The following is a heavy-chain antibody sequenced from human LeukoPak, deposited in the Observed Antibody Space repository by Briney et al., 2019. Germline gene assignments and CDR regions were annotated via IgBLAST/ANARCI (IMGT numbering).Heavy chain of an antibody. D-gene: IGHD1-1*01. Sequence: PGRSLRLSCAAPGFTFSSYAMSWVRQAPGKGLEWVSTISGRGDSTYYADSVKGRFTIYRDNSKSTLYLQMNSLRPEDTAVYYCAKGGSNNWSFDNWGQGTLVTVSS. CDR2: ISGRGDST. V-gene: IGHV3-23*01. CDR3: AKGGSNNWSFDN. CDR1: GFTFSSYA. J-gene: IGHJ4*02.